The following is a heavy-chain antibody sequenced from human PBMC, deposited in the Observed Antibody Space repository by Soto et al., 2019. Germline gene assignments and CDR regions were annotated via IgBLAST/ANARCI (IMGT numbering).Heavy chain of an antibody. V-gene: IGHV5-51*01. CDR2: IYPDGSET. CDR1: VYNFTDYW. Sequence: GESMRISCKASVYNFTDYWIDWVRQMPGKGLEWMATIYPDGSETRYSPSFQGQVTISADKSISTAYLQWSSLKASDTAMYYCARLRPPVYYGMDVWGQGTTVTVSS. D-gene: IGHD6-25*01. CDR3: ARLRPPVYYGMDV. J-gene: IGHJ6*02.